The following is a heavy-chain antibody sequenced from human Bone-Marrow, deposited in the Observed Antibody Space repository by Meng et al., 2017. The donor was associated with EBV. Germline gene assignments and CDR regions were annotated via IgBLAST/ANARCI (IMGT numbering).Heavy chain of an antibody. CDR3: ARVVWSIVGATQWFDP. D-gene: IGHD1-26*01. CDR1: VGSVSGYY. V-gene: IGHV4-34*01. Sequence: VDLKQGGGGLLKPLETFSDTAAVYVGSVSGYYWSWNRQPPGKGLEWLGEINHSGSTNYNPSLKSRVTISVDTSKNQFSLKLSSVTAADTAVYYCARVVWSIVGATQWFDPWGQGTLVTVSS. CDR2: INHSGST. J-gene: IGHJ5*02.